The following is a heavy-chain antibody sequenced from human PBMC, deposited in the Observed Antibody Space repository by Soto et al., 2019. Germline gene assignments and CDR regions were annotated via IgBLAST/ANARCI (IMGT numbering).Heavy chain of an antibody. D-gene: IGHD2-2*01. J-gene: IGHJ4*02. CDR1: GFTFSSYA. CDR3: AKVRCSNSNGPFDH. V-gene: IGHV3-23*01. CDR2: ISNGGLNT. Sequence: EMQLLESGGGLVQPGGSLRLSCAASGFTFSSYAMSWVRHVPGKGLEWVSTISNGGLNTYYADSVKGRFTISRDNSRSSLYMQMNSLRAEDTAVYFCAKVRCSNSNGPFDHWGQGTLVTVSS.